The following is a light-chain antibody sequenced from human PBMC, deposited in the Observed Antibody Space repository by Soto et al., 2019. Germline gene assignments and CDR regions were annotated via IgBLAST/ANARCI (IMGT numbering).Light chain of an antibody. J-gene: IGKJ4*01. Sequence: ETVMTQSPGTLSVSPGERATLSCRASQSLSSTLAWYQQKPGQAPRLLIYGASTRATGIPARFSGSGSGTEFTLTISSLQSEDFAVYYCQQYDNWPLTFGGGTKVEIK. CDR2: GAS. CDR1: QSLSST. CDR3: QQYDNWPLT. V-gene: IGKV3-15*01.